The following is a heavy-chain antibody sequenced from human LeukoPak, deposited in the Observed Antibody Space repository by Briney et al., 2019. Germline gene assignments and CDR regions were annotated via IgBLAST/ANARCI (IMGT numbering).Heavy chain of an antibody. CDR3: ATGSGSYYGVVHY. V-gene: IGHV3-30*03. Sequence: GGSLRLSCAASGFTFSSYGMHWVRQAPGKGLEWVAVISYDGSNKYYADSVKGRFTISRDNSKNTLYLQMNSLRAEDTAIYYCATGSGSYYGVVHYWGQGTLVTVSS. D-gene: IGHD1-26*01. CDR2: ISYDGSNK. CDR1: GFTFSSYG. J-gene: IGHJ4*02.